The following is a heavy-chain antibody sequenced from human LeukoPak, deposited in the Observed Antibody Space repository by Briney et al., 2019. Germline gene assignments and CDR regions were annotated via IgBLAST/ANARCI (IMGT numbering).Heavy chain of an antibody. CDR1: GFSLSTRKMC. CDR3: ARVVRLSDNNFFDY. J-gene: IGHJ4*02. V-gene: IGHV2-70*11. Sequence: SGPTLVSPPQTLTLTCTFSGFSLSTRKMCVSWIRQTPGKALEWLARIDWDDEKHYRTSLRARLTVSKDTSKSQVVLTMTNMDPVDTATYYCARVVRLSDNNFFDYWGQGNLVTVSS. D-gene: IGHD3-10*02. CDR2: IDWDDEK.